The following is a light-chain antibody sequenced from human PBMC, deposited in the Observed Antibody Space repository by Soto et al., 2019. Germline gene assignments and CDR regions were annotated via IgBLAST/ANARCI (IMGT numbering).Light chain of an antibody. V-gene: IGLV2-11*01. J-gene: IGLJ2*01. CDR2: DVT. CDR1: SSDVGGYNY. Sequence: QSALTQPRSVSGSPGQSVTISCTGTSSDVGGYNYVSWYQQYPGKAPKLIIYDVTKRPSGVPDRFSGSKSGNTASLTISGLQSEDEADYYCAAWDDSLSGVVFGGGTKLTVL. CDR3: AAWDDSLSGVV.